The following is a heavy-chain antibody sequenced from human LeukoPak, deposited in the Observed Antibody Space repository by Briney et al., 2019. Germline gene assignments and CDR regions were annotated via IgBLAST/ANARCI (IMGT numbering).Heavy chain of an antibody. CDR1: GYTFTGQY. V-gene: IGHV1-2*02. CDR3: ARVFGRQLPDY. D-gene: IGHD3-3*01. CDR2: IIPNSGGT. Sequence: GASVKVSCKAPGYTFTGQYIHWVRQAPGQGLEWMGWIIPNSGGTNYAQKFQGRVTMTRDTSITTAYMELSRLRSDDTAVYYCARVFGRQLPDYWGQGTLVTVSS. J-gene: IGHJ4*02.